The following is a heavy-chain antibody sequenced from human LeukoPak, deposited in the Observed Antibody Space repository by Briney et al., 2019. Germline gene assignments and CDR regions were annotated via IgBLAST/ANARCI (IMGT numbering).Heavy chain of an antibody. Sequence: GGSLRLSCAASGFTFSTYFMHWVRQAPGKGLEWVADIASDGSHTFYVESVKGRFTISRDNSKNTLCLQMNSLRAEDTAVYFCARERQDTILHSGAFDIWGQGTMVTVSS. CDR2: IASDGSHT. D-gene: IGHD2-21*01. CDR3: ARERQDTILHSGAFDI. V-gene: IGHV3-30-3*01. CDR1: GFTFSTYF. J-gene: IGHJ3*02.